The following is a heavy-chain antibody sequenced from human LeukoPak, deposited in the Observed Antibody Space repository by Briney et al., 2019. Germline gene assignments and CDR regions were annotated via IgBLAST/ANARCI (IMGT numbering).Heavy chain of an antibody. CDR2: ISYDGSNK. V-gene: IGHV3-30*04. CDR3: AITWDIVVVPAAM. CDR1: GFTFSSYA. D-gene: IGHD2-2*01. J-gene: IGHJ4*02. Sequence: GSLRLSCAASGFTFSSYAMHWVRQAPGKGLEWVAVISYDGSNKYYADSVKGRFTISRDNAKNTLYLQMNSLRAEDTAVYYCAITWDIVVVPAAMWGQGTLVTVSS.